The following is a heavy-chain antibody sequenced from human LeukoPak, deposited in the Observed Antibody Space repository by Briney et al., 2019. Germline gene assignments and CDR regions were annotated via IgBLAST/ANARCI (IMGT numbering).Heavy chain of an antibody. CDR3: ARTYCSGGSCYSYYYYYGMDV. CDR1: GYTFASYA. CDR2: INAGNGNT. D-gene: IGHD2-15*01. V-gene: IGHV1-3*01. Sequence: ASVKVSCKASGYTFASYAMHWVRQAPGQRLEWMGWINAGNGNTKYSQKFQGRVTITRDTSASTAYMELSSLRSEDTAVYYCARTYCSGGSCYSYYYYYGMDVWGQGTTVTVSS. J-gene: IGHJ6*02.